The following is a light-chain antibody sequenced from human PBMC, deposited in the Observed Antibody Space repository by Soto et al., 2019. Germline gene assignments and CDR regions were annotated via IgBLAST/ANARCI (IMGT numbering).Light chain of an antibody. CDR3: SSYTSSTLGV. V-gene: IGLV2-14*01. CDR2: KVS. CDR1: SSDIGGYNY. Sequence: QSVLTQPACVSLSPGQSITISCTGTSSDIGGYNYVSWYQQRPGEVPKLMIYKVSSRPSGVSSRFSGSKSGNTASLTISGLQAEDEADYYCSSYTSSTLGVFGTGTKVTVL. J-gene: IGLJ1*01.